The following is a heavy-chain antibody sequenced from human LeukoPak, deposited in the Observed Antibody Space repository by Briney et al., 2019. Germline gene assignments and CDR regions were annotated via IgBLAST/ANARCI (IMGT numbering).Heavy chain of an antibody. V-gene: IGHV4-59*08. D-gene: IGHD1-26*01. Sequence: PSETLSLTCTVSGGSISNYYWTWIRQPPGKGLEWIGYIYYSGSTNYNPSLKSRVTISVDTSKNQFSLKLSSVTAADTAVYYCARGGWELPFDYWGQGTLVTVSS. CDR3: ARGGWELPFDY. CDR2: IYYSGST. CDR1: GGSISNYY. J-gene: IGHJ4*02.